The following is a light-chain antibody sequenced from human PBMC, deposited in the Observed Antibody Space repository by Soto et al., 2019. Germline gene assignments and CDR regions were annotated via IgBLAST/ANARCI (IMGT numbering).Light chain of an antibody. CDR3: QQFNNYIT. Sequence: DIHMTQSPSTLSASVGDRVTITCRASQNINEYLAWYQQKPGKAPKLLIYDASSLVSGVPSRFSGSGSGTDFTLTISSLQPEDFATYYCQQFNNYITFGQGTRLEIK. CDR2: DAS. J-gene: IGKJ5*01. CDR1: QNINEY. V-gene: IGKV1-5*01.